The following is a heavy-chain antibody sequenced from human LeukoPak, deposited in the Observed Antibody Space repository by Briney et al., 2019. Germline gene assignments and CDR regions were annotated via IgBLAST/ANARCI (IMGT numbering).Heavy chain of an antibody. D-gene: IGHD4-23*01. CDR2: IYPGDSDT. J-gene: IGHJ4*02. CDR1: GYSFTSYW. CDR3: ARRDYGGKHFDY. Sequence: GESLKISCNTSGYSFTSYWITLVRQIPGKGLEGIGSIYPGDSDTTYSPSFQGKVIISADKSINTAYLQWSSLKASDTAMYYCARRDYGGKHFDYWGQGTLVTVSS. V-gene: IGHV5-51*01.